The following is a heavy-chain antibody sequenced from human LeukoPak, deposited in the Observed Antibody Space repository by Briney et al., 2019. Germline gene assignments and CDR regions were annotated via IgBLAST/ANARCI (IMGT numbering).Heavy chain of an antibody. Sequence: PGGSLRLSCAASGFTFSSYAMSWVRQAPGKGLERVSAISGSGDNTYYADSVKGRFTISRDNSKNTLYLQMNSLRAQDTAVYSCATGLTTRVDYWGQGTLVTVSS. CDR1: GFTFSSYA. D-gene: IGHD3/OR15-3a*01. CDR3: ATGLTTRVDY. CDR2: ISGSGDNT. J-gene: IGHJ4*02. V-gene: IGHV3-23*01.